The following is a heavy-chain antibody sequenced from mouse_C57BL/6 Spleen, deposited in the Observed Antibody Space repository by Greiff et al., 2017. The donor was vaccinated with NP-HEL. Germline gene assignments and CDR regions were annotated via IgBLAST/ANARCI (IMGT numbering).Heavy chain of an antibody. CDR1: GYTFTSYW. CDR3: ARRGVMTLYFDY. V-gene: IGHV1-55*01. J-gene: IGHJ2*01. D-gene: IGHD2-2*01. CDR2: IYPGSGST. Sequence: QVQLQQPGAELVKPGASVKMSCKASGYTFTSYWITWVKQRPGQGLEWIGDIYPGSGSTSYNEKFKSKATLTVDTSSSTAYMQLSSLTSEDSAVYYCARRGVMTLYFDYWGQGTTLTVSS.